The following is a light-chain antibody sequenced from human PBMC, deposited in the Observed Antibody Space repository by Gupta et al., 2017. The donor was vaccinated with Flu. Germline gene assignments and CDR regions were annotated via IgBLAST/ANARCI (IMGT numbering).Light chain of an antibody. Sequence: SYELTQPPSVPVSPGQTARITCPGDALPKQYAYWYQQKPGQAPGLVIYKDSERPSGIPERFSGSSSGTTVTLTISGVQAEDEADYYCQSADSSGTYREVFGGGTKLTVL. J-gene: IGLJ2*01. V-gene: IGLV3-25*03. CDR1: ALPKQY. CDR3: QSADSSGTYREV. CDR2: KDS.